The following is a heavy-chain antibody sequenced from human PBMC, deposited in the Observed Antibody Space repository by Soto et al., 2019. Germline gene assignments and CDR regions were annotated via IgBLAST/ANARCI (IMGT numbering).Heavy chain of an antibody. CDR2: ISSSSSYI. D-gene: IGHD6-13*01. Sequence: GGSLRLSCAASGFTFSSYSMNWVRQAPGKGLEWVSSISSSSSYIYYADSVKGRFAISRDNAKNSLYLQMNSLRAEDTAVYYCAREIGYSSSLNWFDPWGQGTLVTVSS. J-gene: IGHJ5*02. CDR1: GFTFSSYS. CDR3: AREIGYSSSLNWFDP. V-gene: IGHV3-21*01.